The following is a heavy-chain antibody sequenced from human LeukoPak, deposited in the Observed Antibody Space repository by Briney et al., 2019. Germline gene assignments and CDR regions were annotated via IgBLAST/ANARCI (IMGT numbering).Heavy chain of an antibody. J-gene: IGHJ4*02. Sequence: SETLSLTCSVSGASIDTNNYYWGWIRQTPGKGLEWIGSIYYTGVTYYKPSLKSRVTISVHASKTQFSLRLNSVTAADTGVYYCARHLSRGKDYWGWGTLVTVSS. CDR2: IYYTGVT. V-gene: IGHV4-39*01. CDR1: GASIDTNNYY. CDR3: ARHLSRGKDY.